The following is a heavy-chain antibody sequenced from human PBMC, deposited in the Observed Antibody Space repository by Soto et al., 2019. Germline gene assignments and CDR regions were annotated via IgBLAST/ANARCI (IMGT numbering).Heavy chain of an antibody. J-gene: IGHJ6*02. CDR1: GFTFSSYA. V-gene: IGHV3-7*01. CDR3: ARGHYGVDV. CDR2: IKPDGSEK. Sequence: HPGGSLRLSCAASGFTFSSYAMTWVRQAPGKALEWVASIKPDGSEKYYVDSVKGRFTISRDNAKNSMYLQMNSLRAEDTTVYYCARGHYGVDVWXQGTTVTVSS.